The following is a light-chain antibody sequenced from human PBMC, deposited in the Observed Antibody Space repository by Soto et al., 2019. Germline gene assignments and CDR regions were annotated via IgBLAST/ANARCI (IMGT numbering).Light chain of an antibody. CDR1: NSNIGSHT. CDR3: AAWDDSRQSVV. Sequence: QSVLTQPPSASGTPGQRVTISCSGSNSNIGSHTVNWYQQLPGTAPKLLIYTDNQRPSGVPDRFSDSKSGTSASLAISGLQSEDEADYYCAAWDDSRQSVVFGGGTKVTVL. J-gene: IGLJ3*02. V-gene: IGLV1-44*01. CDR2: TDN.